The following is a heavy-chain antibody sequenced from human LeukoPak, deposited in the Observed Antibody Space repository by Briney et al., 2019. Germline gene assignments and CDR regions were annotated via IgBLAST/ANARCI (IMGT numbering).Heavy chain of an antibody. V-gene: IGHV3-23*01. CDR2: ISGSGGST. CDR3: AKDPYYYDSSGYGYGMDV. CDR1: GFSFSSYA. D-gene: IGHD3-22*01. J-gene: IGHJ6*02. Sequence: PGGSLRLSCAASGFSFSSYAMAWVRQAPGKGLEWVSTISGSGGSTRYADSVKGRFTISRDNSKNTLYLQMNSLRAEDTAVYYCAKDPYYYDSSGYGYGMDVWGQGTTVTVSS.